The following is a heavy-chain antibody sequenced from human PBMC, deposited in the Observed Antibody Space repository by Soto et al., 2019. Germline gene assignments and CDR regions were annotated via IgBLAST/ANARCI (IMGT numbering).Heavy chain of an antibody. CDR1: GFIFRNYA. CDR2: ISYDGSNK. V-gene: IGHV3-30-3*01. D-gene: IGHD3-9*01. CDR3: VKDSLGILRYFDWLYYFEY. Sequence: GGSLRLSCVAYGFIFRNYAMPWVRQTPGKGLEWVAVISYDGSNKYYADSVEGRFIISRDNSNNRLYVKKNRLIAEGTGVYYCVKDSLGILRYFDWLYYFEYWGQGALVTVSS. J-gene: IGHJ4*02.